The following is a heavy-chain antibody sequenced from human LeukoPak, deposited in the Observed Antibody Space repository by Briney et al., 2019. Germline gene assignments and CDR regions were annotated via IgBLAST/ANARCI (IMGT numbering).Heavy chain of an antibody. J-gene: IGHJ4*02. CDR1: GFTFTSYA. Sequence: PGGSLRLSCAASGFTFTSYAMSWVRQAPGKGLEWVSAISGSGDKTYNADSVKGRFTISRDNSKNTLYLQMNSLRAEDTAVYYCAKDVYYYESSGYYHFDYWGQGTLVTVSS. D-gene: IGHD3-22*01. V-gene: IGHV3-23*01. CDR3: AKDVYYYESSGYYHFDY. CDR2: ISGSGDKT.